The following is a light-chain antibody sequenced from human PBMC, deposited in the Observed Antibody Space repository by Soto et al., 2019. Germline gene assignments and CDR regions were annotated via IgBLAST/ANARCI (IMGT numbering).Light chain of an antibody. CDR1: KLGDKY. V-gene: IGLV3-1*01. Sequence: SYELTQPPSVSVSPGQTASITCSGVKLGDKYACWYQQKPGQSPVLVIYQDNKRPSGIPERFSGSNSGNAATLTISGTQAMDEADYYCQAWDTSTGMVFGGWTKLTVL. CDR3: QAWDTSTGMV. CDR2: QDN. J-gene: IGLJ2*01.